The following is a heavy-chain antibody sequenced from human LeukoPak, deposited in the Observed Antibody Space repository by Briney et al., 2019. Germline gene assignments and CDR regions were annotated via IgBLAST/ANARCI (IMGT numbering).Heavy chain of an antibody. D-gene: IGHD2-21*02. CDR1: GGSISSYY. J-gene: IGHJ3*02. V-gene: IGHV4-4*09. Sequence: PSETLSLTCTVSGGSISSYYWSWIRQPPGKGLEWIGYIYTSGSTNYNPSLKSRVTISVDTSKNQFSLKLSSVTAADTAVYYCARVPAYCGGDCYKNAFDIWGQGTMVTVSS. CDR2: IYTSGST. CDR3: ARVPAYCGGDCYKNAFDI.